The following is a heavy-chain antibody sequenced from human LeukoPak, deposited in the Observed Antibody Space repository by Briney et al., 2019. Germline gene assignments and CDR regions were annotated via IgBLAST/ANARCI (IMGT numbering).Heavy chain of an antibody. Sequence: ASVKVSCKASGYTFTSYYMHWVRQAPGQGLEWMGIINPSGGSTSYAQKFQGRVTMTRDTSTSTVYMELSSLRSEHTAVYYCARDFKLEPQTRDDWYFDLWGRGTLVTVSS. CDR3: ARDFKLEPQTRDDWYFDL. J-gene: IGHJ2*01. V-gene: IGHV1-46*03. CDR1: GYTFTSYY. D-gene: IGHD1-1*01. CDR2: INPSGGST.